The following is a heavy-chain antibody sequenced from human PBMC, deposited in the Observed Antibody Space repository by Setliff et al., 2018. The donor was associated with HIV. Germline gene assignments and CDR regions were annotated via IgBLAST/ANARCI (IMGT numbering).Heavy chain of an antibody. CDR2: ISAYNGNT. Sequence: ASVKVSCKASGYTFTSYDISWVRQAPGQGLEWMGWISAYNGNTNYAQKLQGRVTMTTDTSTSTAYMELRSLRSDDTAVYYCAREGDTAMVTGAFDIWGQGTMVTVSS. V-gene: IGHV1-18*01. CDR1: GYTFTSYD. J-gene: IGHJ3*02. D-gene: IGHD5-18*01. CDR3: AREGDTAMVTGAFDI.